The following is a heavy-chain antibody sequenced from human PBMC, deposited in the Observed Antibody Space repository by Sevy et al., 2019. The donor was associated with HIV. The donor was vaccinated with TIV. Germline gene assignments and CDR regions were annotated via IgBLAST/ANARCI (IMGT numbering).Heavy chain of an antibody. Sequence: SETLSRTCTVSGGSISSGSYYWSWIRQPPGKGLEWIGYIYYSGSTNYNPSLKSRVTISLETSKNQFSLKLSSVTAADTAVYYCARDSELERYDYWGQGTLVTVSS. CDR2: IYYSGST. CDR3: ARDSELERYDY. CDR1: GGSISSGSYY. J-gene: IGHJ4*02. D-gene: IGHD1-1*01. V-gene: IGHV4-61*01.